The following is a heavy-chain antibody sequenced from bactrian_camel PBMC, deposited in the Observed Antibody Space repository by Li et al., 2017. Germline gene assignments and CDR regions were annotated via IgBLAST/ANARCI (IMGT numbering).Heavy chain of an antibody. V-gene: IGHV3S54*01. CDR2: IRRDGGET. Sequence: QVQLVESGGGSVQAGGSLRLSCKVSGHSRGSNCVGWYRLPPGRAPAEREGIAAIRRDGGETWYAASVKGRFTISQDNAKNTLYLQMNSVRPEDTALYYCVTDTVDGDSYNYWGQGTQVTVS. J-gene: IGHJ4*01. CDR1: GHSRGSNC. CDR3: VTDTVDGDSYNY. D-gene: IGHD6*01.